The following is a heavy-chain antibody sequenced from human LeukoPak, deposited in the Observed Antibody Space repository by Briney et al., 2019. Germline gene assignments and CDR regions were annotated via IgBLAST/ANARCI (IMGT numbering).Heavy chain of an antibody. J-gene: IGHJ4*02. V-gene: IGHV3-23*01. CDR1: GFTFSNYA. CDR2: ISDSGGST. Sequence: GGSLRLSCAASGFTFSNYAMSWVRQAPGKGLEWVSGISDSGGSTYYADSVKGRFTISRDNSKNTLYLQMNSLRAEDTAVYYCARYDFWSGYRYFDYWGQGTLVTVSS. CDR3: ARYDFWSGYRYFDY. D-gene: IGHD3/OR15-3a*01.